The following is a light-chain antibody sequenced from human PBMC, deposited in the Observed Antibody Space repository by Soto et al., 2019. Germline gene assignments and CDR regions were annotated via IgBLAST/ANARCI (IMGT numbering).Light chain of an antibody. CDR2: KAS. Sequence: DIQMTQSPSTLSASVGDRVTITCRASQTISSWLAWYQQKPGKAPKLLIYKASTLKSGVPDRFSGSGSGTDFTLTISRLEPEDFAVYYCQQYGSSPWTFGQGTKVDIK. CDR1: QTISSW. CDR3: QQYGSSPWT. V-gene: IGKV1-5*03. J-gene: IGKJ1*01.